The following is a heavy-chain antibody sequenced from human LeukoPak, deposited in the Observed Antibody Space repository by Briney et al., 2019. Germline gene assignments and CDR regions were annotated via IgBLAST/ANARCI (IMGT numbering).Heavy chain of an antibody. Sequence: GGSLRLSCAASGFPFNSFFLNWVRLTPGRELEWVACISQDGSETFYMDSVRGRFIISRDSTKNSLYLQMDSLRAEDTAVYYCARVSGGSYYVAFDIWGQGTMVTVSS. CDR1: GFPFNSFF. D-gene: IGHD1-26*01. J-gene: IGHJ3*02. CDR2: ISQDGSET. V-gene: IGHV3-7*01. CDR3: ARVSGGSYYVAFDI.